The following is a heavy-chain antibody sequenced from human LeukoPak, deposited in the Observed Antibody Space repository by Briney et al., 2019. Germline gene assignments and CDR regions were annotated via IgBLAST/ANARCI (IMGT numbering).Heavy chain of an antibody. D-gene: IGHD3-3*01. V-gene: IGHV4-59*01. Sequence: SETLSLTCTVSGGSISSYYWSWIRQPPGKGLEWIGYIYYSGSTNYNPSLKSRVTISVDTSKNQLSLKLSSVTAADTAVYYCARDPSVGAFDIWGQGTMVTVSS. CDR2: IYYSGST. CDR3: ARDPSVGAFDI. CDR1: GGSISSYY. J-gene: IGHJ3*02.